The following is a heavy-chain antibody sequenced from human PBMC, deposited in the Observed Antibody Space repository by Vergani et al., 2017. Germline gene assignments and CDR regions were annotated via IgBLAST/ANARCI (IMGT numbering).Heavy chain of an antibody. Sequence: EVQLLESGGGLVQPGGSLRLSCAASGFTFSSYAMSWVRQAPGKGLEWVSAISGSGGSTYYADSVKGRFTISRDNSKNTLYLQMNSLRAEDTAVYYCARHLNGASVSYRDFDSWGQGTLVTVSS. D-gene: IGHD3-16*02. CDR3: ARHLNGASVSYRDFDS. CDR1: GFTFSSYA. J-gene: IGHJ4*02. V-gene: IGHV3-23*01. CDR2: ISGSGGST.